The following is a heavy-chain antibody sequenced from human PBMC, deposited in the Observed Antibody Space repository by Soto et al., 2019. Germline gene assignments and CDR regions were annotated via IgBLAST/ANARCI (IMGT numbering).Heavy chain of an antibody. CDR1: GYTFTSYG. V-gene: IGHV1-18*01. D-gene: IGHD2-8*01. J-gene: IGHJ5*01. Sequence: GASVKVSCKASGYTFTSYGISWVRQAPGQGLEWMGWISAYNGNTNYAQKLQGRVTISPDTSNNQLSLQLNSVTPDDTAVYYCVRLIGNSWLDSWGQGTLVTVSS. CDR3: VRLIGNSWLDS. CDR2: ISAYNGNT.